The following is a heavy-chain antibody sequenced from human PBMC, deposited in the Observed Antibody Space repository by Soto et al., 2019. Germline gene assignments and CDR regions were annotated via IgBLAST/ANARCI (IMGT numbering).Heavy chain of an antibody. CDR3: ARDYARGWCQF. Sequence: GGSLSLSCTSSGFAFSNSFIQWVRQTPGKGLEWVALISFDGDKYYVDSVKGRFTISRDNPTNTVYLQMNRLRPEDTGVYYCARDYARGWCQFWGQGTLVTVSS. V-gene: IGHV3-30*03. J-gene: IGHJ4*02. D-gene: IGHD2-8*02. CDR2: ISFDGDK. CDR1: GFAFSNSF.